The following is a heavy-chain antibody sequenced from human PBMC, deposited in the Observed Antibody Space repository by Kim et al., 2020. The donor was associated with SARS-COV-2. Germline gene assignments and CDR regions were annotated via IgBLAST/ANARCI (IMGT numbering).Heavy chain of an antibody. V-gene: IGHV3-74*01. CDR3: ARALGTREAGDVY. J-gene: IGHJ4*02. D-gene: IGHD3-10*01. Sequence: YADSVKGRFTISRDNAKNTLYLQMNSLRAEDTAVYYCARALGTREAGDVYWGQGTLVTVSS.